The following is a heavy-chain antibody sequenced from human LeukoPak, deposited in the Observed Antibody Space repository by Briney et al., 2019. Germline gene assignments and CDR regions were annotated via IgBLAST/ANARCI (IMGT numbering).Heavy chain of an antibody. V-gene: IGHV3-23*01. D-gene: IGHD3/OR15-3a*01. CDR2: ISGSGDST. CDR3: AKDLDLSGLIITAPDY. J-gene: IGHJ4*02. CDR1: VVTFSSYA. Sequence: GGSLILSCTASVVTFSSYAMTWVRQAPREWLEWFSAISGSGDSTYYADSVKGRFTTSRDNSKNTLYLQMNSLRAEDTAVYYCAKDLDLSGLIITAPDYWGQGTLVTVSS.